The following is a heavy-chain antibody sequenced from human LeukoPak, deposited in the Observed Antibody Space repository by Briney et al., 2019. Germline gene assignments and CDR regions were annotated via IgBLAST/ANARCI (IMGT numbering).Heavy chain of an antibody. J-gene: IGHJ3*01. Sequence: SETLSLTCTVSGVSIKNYFWNWVRRPPGKGLEWIGYIYSSGTTYYNPSLESRLTISLDTSKNHFSLQLSSVTAADTAVYYCARSDYGGNSAAFGVWGQGTMVTVSS. CDR1: GVSIKNYF. D-gene: IGHD4-23*01. CDR2: IYSSGTT. V-gene: IGHV4-59*01. CDR3: ARSDYGGNSAAFGV.